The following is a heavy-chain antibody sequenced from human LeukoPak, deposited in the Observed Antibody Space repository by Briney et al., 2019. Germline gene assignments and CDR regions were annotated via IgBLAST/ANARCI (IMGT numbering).Heavy chain of an antibody. Sequence: GGSLRLSCAASGFTFNRYNMNWVRRAPGKGLEWVSSISTSSSYIYYADSVRGRFTISRDNAKNSLYLQMNSLRAEDTAVYYCARVQRGYSYNPLGYYYYYMDVWGKGTTVTVSS. D-gene: IGHD5-18*01. CDR1: GFTFNRYN. CDR2: ISTSSSYI. V-gene: IGHV3-21*01. CDR3: ARVQRGYSYNPLGYYYYYMDV. J-gene: IGHJ6*03.